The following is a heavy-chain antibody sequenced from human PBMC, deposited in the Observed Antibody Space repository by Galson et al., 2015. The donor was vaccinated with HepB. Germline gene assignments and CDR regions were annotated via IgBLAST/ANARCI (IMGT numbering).Heavy chain of an antibody. CDR3: SRLREGGLDSNSWYRPLWD. Sequence: QSGAEVKKPGESLKISSKGFGSSFTSDWIGWVRQMPGKGLEWMRIIYPGDSDTSYSASFQGQVTISADKSISTALLKWSSLTASDIAMYYYSRLREGGLDSNSWYRPLWDWGQGTLVTVSS. CDR2: IYPGDSDT. V-gene: IGHV5-51*01. CDR1: GSSFTSDW. D-gene: IGHD6-13*01. J-gene: IGHJ4*02.